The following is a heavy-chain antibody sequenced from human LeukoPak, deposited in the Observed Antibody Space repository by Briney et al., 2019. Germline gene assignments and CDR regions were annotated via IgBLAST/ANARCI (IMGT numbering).Heavy chain of an antibody. V-gene: IGHV3-7*01. CDR3: ARDKIVGATHFDY. J-gene: IGHJ4*02. CDR2: IKQDGSEK. D-gene: IGHD1-26*01. CDR1: GFTFSSYG. Sequence: PGGSLRLSCAASGFTFSSYGMHWVRQAPGKGLEWVANIKQDGSEKCYVDSVKGRFTISRDNAKNSLYLQMNSLGAEDTAVYYCARDKIVGATHFDYWGQGTLVTVSS.